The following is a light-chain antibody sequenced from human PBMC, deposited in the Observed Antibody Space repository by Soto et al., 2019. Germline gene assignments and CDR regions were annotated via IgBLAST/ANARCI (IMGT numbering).Light chain of an antibody. CDR1: QGDGDD. J-gene: IGKJ1*01. CDR2: AVS. V-gene: IGKV1-6*01. Sequence: IQMTQAPASLSASVGDNVTITCRASQGDGDDFGWYQQRPGKAPKVLIYAVSTLQYGVPSRFSGTWSGTDFTLTISGLQLEDSATYYCLPDHVYPHMFGQGTRVEI. CDR3: LPDHVYPHM.